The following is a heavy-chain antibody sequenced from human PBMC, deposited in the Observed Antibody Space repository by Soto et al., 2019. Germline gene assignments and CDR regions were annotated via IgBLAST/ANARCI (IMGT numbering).Heavy chain of an antibody. CDR1: GFTFRNAW. J-gene: IGHJ4*02. CDR3: IGTYSGSSMRFDY. V-gene: IGHV3-15*01. D-gene: IGHD5-12*01. Sequence: EVQLVESGGGLVKPGGSLRLSCEASGFTFRNAWMTWVRQAPGKGREWVGRVKSKTDGGTIDYAAPVKDRFTISRDDSKNTLYLQMNSLKTEDTAVYYCIGTYSGSSMRFDYWGQGTLVTVSS. CDR2: VKSKTDGGTI.